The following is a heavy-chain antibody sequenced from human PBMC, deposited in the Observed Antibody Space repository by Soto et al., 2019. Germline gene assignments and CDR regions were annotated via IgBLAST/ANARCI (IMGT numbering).Heavy chain of an antibody. J-gene: IGHJ4*02. D-gene: IGHD2-15*01. Sequence: GASVKVSCKASGYTFTSYDINWVRQATGQGLEWMGWMNPNSGNTGYAQKFQGRVTMTRNTSISTAYMELSSLRSEDTAVYYCACFDTPPYAGVDYWGQGTLVTVSS. CDR2: MNPNSGNT. V-gene: IGHV1-8*01. CDR1: GYTFTSYD. CDR3: ACFDTPPYAGVDY.